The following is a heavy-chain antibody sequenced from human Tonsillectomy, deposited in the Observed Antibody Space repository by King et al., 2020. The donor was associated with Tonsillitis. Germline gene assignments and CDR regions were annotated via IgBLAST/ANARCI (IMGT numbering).Heavy chain of an antibody. CDR1: GFTFSTYN. V-gene: IGHV3-21*01. Sequence: DVQLVESGGGLVKPGGSLRLSCAASGFTFSTYNMNWVRQAPGKGLEWVSSISSSSSFIYYADSVKGRFTISRDNAKNSLYLQMNSLRAEDTAVYYCARDRGSLGWFDSWGQGPLVTVSS. J-gene: IGHJ5*01. CDR3: ARDRGSLGWFDS. CDR2: ISSSSSFI. D-gene: IGHD3-10*01.